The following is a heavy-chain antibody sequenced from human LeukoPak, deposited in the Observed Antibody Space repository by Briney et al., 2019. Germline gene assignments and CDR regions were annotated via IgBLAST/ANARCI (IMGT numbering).Heavy chain of an antibody. D-gene: IGHD4-11*01. J-gene: IGHJ4*02. CDR1: GYTFTSYG. CDR2: ISAYNGST. Sequence: ASVKVSCQASGYTFTSYGISWVGQAPGQGLEWMGWISAYNGSTNYAQKLQGRVTMTTDTSTSTAYLELRSLRSDDTGVYYCARDWVTKNLRLDFDYWGQGTLVTVSS. V-gene: IGHV1-18*01. CDR3: ARDWVTKNLRLDFDY.